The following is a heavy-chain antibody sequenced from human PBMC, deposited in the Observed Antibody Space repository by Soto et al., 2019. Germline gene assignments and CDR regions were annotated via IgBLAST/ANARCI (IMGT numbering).Heavy chain of an antibody. Sequence: TGGSLRLSCAVSGFTLTTYSMNWVRQAPGKGLEWISFINKNGFTIYYADSVKGRFTISRDYAKNSLYLQMDSLRHEDTAVYYCARGAVTGTSLFDYWGLGTLVTVS. D-gene: IGHD6-19*01. V-gene: IGHV3-48*02. J-gene: IGHJ4*02. CDR1: GFTLTTYS. CDR2: INKNGFTI. CDR3: ARGAVTGTSLFDY.